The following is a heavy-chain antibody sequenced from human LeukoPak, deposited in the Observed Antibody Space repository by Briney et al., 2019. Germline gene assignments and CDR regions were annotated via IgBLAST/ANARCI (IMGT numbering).Heavy chain of an antibody. J-gene: IGHJ4*02. Sequence: SETLSLTCTVSGVSISSYYWSWIRQPPGKGLEWIEYIFYSGRTSYNPSLKSRVTISLDTSKNQFSLMLSSVTAADTAFYYCARAGGGNTAMDLDYWGQGTLVTVSS. CDR2: IFYSGRT. V-gene: IGHV4-59*01. CDR3: ARAGGGNTAMDLDY. D-gene: IGHD5-18*01. CDR1: GVSISSYY.